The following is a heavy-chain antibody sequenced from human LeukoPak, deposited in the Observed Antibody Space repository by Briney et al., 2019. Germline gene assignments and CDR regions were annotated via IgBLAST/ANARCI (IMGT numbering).Heavy chain of an antibody. CDR3: ARGRGYGSGSYSYFDY. D-gene: IGHD3-10*01. CDR1: GGTFSSYA. CDR2: IIPIFGTA. V-gene: IGHV1-69*06. J-gene: IGHJ4*02. Sequence: SVKVSCKASGGTFSSYAISWVRQAPGQGLEWMGGIIPIFGTANYAQKFQGRVTITADKSTSTAYMELSSLRSEDTAVYYCARGRGYGSGSYSYFDYWGQGTLVTVSS.